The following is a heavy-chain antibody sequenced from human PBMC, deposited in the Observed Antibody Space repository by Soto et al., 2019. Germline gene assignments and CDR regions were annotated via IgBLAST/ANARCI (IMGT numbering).Heavy chain of an antibody. V-gene: IGHV4-30-4*01. CDR1: GGSISSGDYF. CDR2: IYDSESS. CDR3: AREKGYISGPKNFDS. Sequence: PSETLSLTCTVSGGSISSGDYFWSWIRQPPGKGLEWIGYIYDSESSYYNPSLKSRITMSVDTSKNQFSLKLSSVTAADTAMYYCAREKGYISGPKNFDSWGQGTLVTAPQ. J-gene: IGHJ4*02. D-gene: IGHD5-12*01.